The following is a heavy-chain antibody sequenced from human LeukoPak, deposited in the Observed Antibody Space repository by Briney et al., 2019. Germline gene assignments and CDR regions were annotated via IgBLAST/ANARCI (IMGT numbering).Heavy chain of an antibody. CDR3: AAYSSGWYFYFDY. V-gene: IGHV4-59*01. D-gene: IGHD6-19*01. CDR1: GGSISGYY. Sequence: SETLSLTCAVYGGSISGYYWSWIRQPPGKGLEWIGYIYYSGSTNYNPSLKSRVTISVDTSKNQFSLKLSSVTAADTAAYYCAAYSSGWYFYFDYWGQGTLVTVSS. J-gene: IGHJ4*02. CDR2: IYYSGST.